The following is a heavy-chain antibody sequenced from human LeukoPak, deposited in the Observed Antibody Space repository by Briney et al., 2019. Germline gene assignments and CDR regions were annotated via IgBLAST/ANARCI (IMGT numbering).Heavy chain of an antibody. V-gene: IGHV3-15*01. Sequence: GGSLRLSCAASGFTFNNAWMRWVSQAQGRGLGWVGRIKRKNDGGTTDYAAPVQGRFTISRDDSKNTVYLEMNSLKTEDTAVYYCTTDTHCSTIGCRGPNYYYGLDVWGQGTTVTVSS. CDR2: IKRKNDGGTT. CDR3: TTDTHCSTIGCRGPNYYYGLDV. CDR1: GFTFNNAW. D-gene: IGHD2-2*01. J-gene: IGHJ6*02.